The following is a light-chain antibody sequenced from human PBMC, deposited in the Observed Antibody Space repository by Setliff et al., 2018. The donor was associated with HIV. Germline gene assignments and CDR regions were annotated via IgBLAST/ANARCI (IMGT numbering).Light chain of an antibody. J-gene: IGLJ1*01. V-gene: IGLV2-14*03. CDR2: DVN. CDR3: NSYTSSSTLYV. CDR1: SSDIGRYNY. Sequence: QSVLTQPASVSGSPGQSITISRTGTSSDIGRYNYVSWYQQHPGKAPKLMIYDVNNRPSGVSNRFSGSKSGNTASLTISGLQVEDEADYYCNSYTSSSTLYVFGTGTKVTVL.